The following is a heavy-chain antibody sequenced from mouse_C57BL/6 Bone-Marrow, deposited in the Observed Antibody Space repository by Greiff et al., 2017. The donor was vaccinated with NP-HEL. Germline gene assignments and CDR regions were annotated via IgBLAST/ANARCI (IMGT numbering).Heavy chain of an antibody. CDR3: AGRGGCYSCYAMDF. CDR1: GFTFSSYG. D-gene: IGHD1-1*02. CDR2: ISSGGSYT. V-gene: IGHV5-6*01. Sequence: EVQRVESGGDLVKPGGSLKLSCAASGFTFSSYGMSWVRQTPDKRLEWVATISSGGSYTYYPDSVKGRFTISRDNAKNTLYLQMSSLKSEDTAMYYCAGRGGCYSCYAMDFWGRGTSVTVSS. J-gene: IGHJ4*01.